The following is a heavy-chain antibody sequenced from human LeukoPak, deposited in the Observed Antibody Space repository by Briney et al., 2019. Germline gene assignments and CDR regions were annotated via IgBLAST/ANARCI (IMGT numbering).Heavy chain of an antibody. CDR3: AKDLESVYSLDAFDI. CDR1: GFTSSSYG. J-gene: IGHJ3*02. Sequence: PGGSLRLSCAASGFTSSSYGMHWVRQAPGKGLEWVAVISYDGSNKYYADSVKGRFTISRDNSKNTLYLQMNSLRAEDTAVYYCAKDLESVYSLDAFDIWGQGTMVTVSS. D-gene: IGHD1-26*01. CDR2: ISYDGSNK. V-gene: IGHV3-30*18.